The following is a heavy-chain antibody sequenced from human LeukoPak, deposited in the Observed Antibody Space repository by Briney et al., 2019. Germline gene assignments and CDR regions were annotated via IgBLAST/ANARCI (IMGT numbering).Heavy chain of an antibody. V-gene: IGHV4-39*02. D-gene: IGHD3-3*01. CDR2: ISSDGNT. CDR1: GDSVSSSSYY. Sequence: SETLSLTCTVSGDSVSSSSYYWDWIRQPPGKGLEWIGSISSDGNTHYNTSLKSRVTMSVDTSKNQFSLKLSSVTAADTAVYYCARGYYDFWSGYYRGGNWFDPWGQGTLVTVSS. J-gene: IGHJ5*02. CDR3: ARGYYDFWSGYYRGGNWFDP.